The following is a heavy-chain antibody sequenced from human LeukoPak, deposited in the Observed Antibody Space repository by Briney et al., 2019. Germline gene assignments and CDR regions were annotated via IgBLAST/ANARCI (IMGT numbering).Heavy chain of an antibody. CDR1: GFTFDDYA. Sequence: GRSLRLSCAASGFTFDDYAMHWVRQAPGKGLEWVSVISWNSGSIGYADSVKGRFTISRDNAKNSLYLQMNSLRAEDTALYYCAKDRGSMVLPAFDIWGQGTMVTVSS. CDR2: ISWNSGSI. CDR3: AKDRGSMVLPAFDI. D-gene: IGHD2-8*01. J-gene: IGHJ3*02. V-gene: IGHV3-9*01.